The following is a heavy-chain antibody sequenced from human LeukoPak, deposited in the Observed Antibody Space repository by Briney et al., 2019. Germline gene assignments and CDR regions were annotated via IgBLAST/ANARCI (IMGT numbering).Heavy chain of an antibody. CDR3: ARDHNWGADY. V-gene: IGHV1-2*02. J-gene: IGHJ4*02. CDR1: RYTFTDHY. D-gene: IGHD7-27*01. CDR2: VRPKTGDT. Sequence: AASVKVSCKASRYTFTDHYLHWVRQVAGQGLEWVGWVRPKTGDTHFDQKFQGRVTMTRDTSISTAYMELYGLRSDDTAVYYCARDHNWGADYWGQGTLISVSS.